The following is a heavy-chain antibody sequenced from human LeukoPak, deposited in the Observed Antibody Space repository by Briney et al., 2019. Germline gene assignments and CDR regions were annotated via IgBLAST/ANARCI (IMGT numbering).Heavy chain of an antibody. Sequence: SETLSLTCAVSGGSISSSNWWSWVRQPPGKGLEWIGEIYHSGSTNYNPSLKSRVTISVDKSKNQFSLKLSSVTAADTAVYYCARVVWNDGSPGYYYYYMDVWGKGTTVTVSS. CDR2: IYHSGST. CDR3: ARVVWNDGSPGYYYYYMDV. J-gene: IGHJ6*03. CDR1: GGSISSSNW. V-gene: IGHV4-4*02. D-gene: IGHD1-1*01.